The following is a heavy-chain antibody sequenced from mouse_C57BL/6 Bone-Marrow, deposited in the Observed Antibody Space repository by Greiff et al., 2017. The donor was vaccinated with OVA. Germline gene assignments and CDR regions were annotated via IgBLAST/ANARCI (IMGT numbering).Heavy chain of an antibody. CDR2: IYPRSGNT. CDR3: ARSRFHLYWYIDV. J-gene: IGHJ1*03. V-gene: IGHV1-81*01. Sequence: VQLQQSGAELARPGASVKLSCKASGYTFTSYGISWVKQRTGQGLEWIGEIYPRSGNTYYNEKFKGKATLTADKSSSTAYMELRSLTSEDSAVYFCARSRFHLYWYIDVWGTGTTVTVSS. CDR1: GYTFTSYG.